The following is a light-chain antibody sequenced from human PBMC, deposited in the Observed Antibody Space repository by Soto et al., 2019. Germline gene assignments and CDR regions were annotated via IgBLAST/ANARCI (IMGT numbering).Light chain of an antibody. Sequence: EIVLTQSPGTLSLSPGARATLSCRASQSVSSSYLAWYLQKPGQAPILLIYGASTRATGIPGRFSGSGSGTDFTLTISRLEPEDFAVYYCQQYGSSPGTFGQGTKVEIK. CDR3: QQYGSSPGT. J-gene: IGKJ1*01. CDR1: QSVSSSY. V-gene: IGKV3-20*01. CDR2: GAS.